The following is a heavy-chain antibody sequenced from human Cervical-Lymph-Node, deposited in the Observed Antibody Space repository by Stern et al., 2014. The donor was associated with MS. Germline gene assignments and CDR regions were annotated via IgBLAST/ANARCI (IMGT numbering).Heavy chain of an antibody. CDR3: ASGTGSKRPTGNY. D-gene: IGHD3/OR15-3a*01. CDR1: GYTFTSHY. J-gene: IGHJ4*02. CDR2: INTRGDRA. Sequence: VQLVESGAEVKKPGASVRVSCKASGYTFTSHYMHWVRQAPGQGLEWVGIINTRGDRASYAQKFQGRVTMTRDTSTSTVYMELSSLRSEDTAVYYCASGTGSKRPTGNYWGQGTLVTVSS. V-gene: IGHV1-46*01.